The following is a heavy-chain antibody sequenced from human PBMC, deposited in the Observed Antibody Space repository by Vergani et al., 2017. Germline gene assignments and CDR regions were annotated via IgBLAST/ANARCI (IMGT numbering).Heavy chain of an antibody. CDR1: GFTFSSYA. V-gene: IGHV3-23*03. Sequence: EVQLLESGGGLVQPGGSLRLSCAASGFTFSSYAMSWVRQAPGKGLEWVSVIYSGGSTYYADSVKGRFTISRHNAKNTLYLQMNSLRAEDTAVYYCAREFSLVSPRGYSGYKYXFDYWGQGTLVTVSS. D-gene: IGHD5-12*01. CDR3: AREFSLVSPRGYSGYKYXFDY. J-gene: IGHJ4*02. CDR2: IYSGGST.